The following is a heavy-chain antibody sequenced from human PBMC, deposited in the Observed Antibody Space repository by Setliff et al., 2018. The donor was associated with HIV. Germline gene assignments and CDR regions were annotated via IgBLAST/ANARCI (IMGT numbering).Heavy chain of an antibody. CDR3: ARWGSGSYERVFDY. D-gene: IGHD1-26*01. CDR1: GFRFRSYW. J-gene: IGHJ4*02. Sequence: GESLTISCAASGFRFRSYWMSWVRQAPGKGLESVANVKQDGTETLYVDSVKGRFTTSRDNANNLVYLQMNSLRVEDTAVYFCARWGSGSYERVFDYWGQGMLVTVSS. CDR2: VKQDGTET. V-gene: IGHV3-7*01.